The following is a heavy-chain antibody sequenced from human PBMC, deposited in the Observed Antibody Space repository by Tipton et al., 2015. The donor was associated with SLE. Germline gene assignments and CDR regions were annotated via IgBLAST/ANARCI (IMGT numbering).Heavy chain of an antibody. CDR2: IYYSGST. D-gene: IGHD5-24*01. V-gene: IGHV4-59*01. CDR3: ASGGRDGYTPPNFDY. J-gene: IGHJ4*02. CDR1: GGSISSFY. Sequence: TLSLTCTVSGGSISSFYWSWIRQPPGKGLEWIGYIYYSGSTNYNPSLKSRVTISVDTSKNQFSLKLSSVTAADTAVYYCASGGRDGYTPPNFDYWGQGTLVTVSS.